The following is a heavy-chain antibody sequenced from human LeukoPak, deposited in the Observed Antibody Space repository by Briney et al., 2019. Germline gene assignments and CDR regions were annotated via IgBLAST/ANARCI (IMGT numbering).Heavy chain of an antibody. CDR2: ISGSGGST. J-gene: IGHJ3*02. Sequence: GGSLRLSCAASGFTFSSYAMSWVRQAPGKGLEWVSAISGSGGSTYYADSVKGRFTISRDNSKNTLYLQMNSLRAEDTAVYYCAKGSRYDFWSGYPPSDAFDIWGQGTMVTVSS. D-gene: IGHD3-3*01. V-gene: IGHV3-23*01. CDR3: AKGSRYDFWSGYPPSDAFDI. CDR1: GFTFSSYA.